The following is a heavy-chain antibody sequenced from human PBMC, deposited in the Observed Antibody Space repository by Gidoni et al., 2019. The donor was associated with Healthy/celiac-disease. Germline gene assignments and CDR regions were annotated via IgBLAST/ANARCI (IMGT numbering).Heavy chain of an antibody. Sequence: QLQLQESGPGLVKPSETLSLTCTVSGGSISSSSYYWGWIRQPPGKGLEWIGSIYYSGSTYYNPSLKSRVTISVDTSKNQFSLKLSSVTAADTAVYYCASTFQTYYYGSGSYSDLYYFDYWGQGTLVTVSS. CDR1: GGSISSSSYY. D-gene: IGHD3-10*01. CDR3: ASTFQTYYYGSGSYSDLYYFDY. V-gene: IGHV4-39*01. J-gene: IGHJ4*02. CDR2: IYYSGST.